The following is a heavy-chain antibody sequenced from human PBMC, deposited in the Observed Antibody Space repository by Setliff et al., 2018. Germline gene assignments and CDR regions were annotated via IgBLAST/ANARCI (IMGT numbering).Heavy chain of an antibody. CDR1: GRTFNNYA. J-gene: IGHJ4*02. CDR2: IISVFGAS. V-gene: IGHV1-69*13. Sequence: SVKVSCKASGRTFNNYAINWVRQAPGQGLEWMGGIISVFGASRYAQKFQGRVSITADESTSTAYMEVSSLRYDDTAVYYCARAGSGFLDYWGQGTLVTSPQ. D-gene: IGHD3-10*01. CDR3: ARAGSGFLDY.